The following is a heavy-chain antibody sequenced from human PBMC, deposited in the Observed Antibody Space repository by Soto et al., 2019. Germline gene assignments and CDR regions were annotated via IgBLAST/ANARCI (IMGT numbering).Heavy chain of an antibody. CDR1: GYTFISYD. D-gene: IGHD1-20*01. Sequence: QVQLVQSGAEVEKPGASVKVSCKASGYTFISYDSNWVRQATGQGLEWMGWMNPNSGNTGYAPKFAGRVTITRDSSISTAYMEVSSLKSEDTAVYYCARGKWGISGTINRFDYWGQGTLVTVSS. V-gene: IGHV1-8*01. CDR3: ARGKWGISGTINRFDY. CDR2: MNPNSGNT. J-gene: IGHJ4*02.